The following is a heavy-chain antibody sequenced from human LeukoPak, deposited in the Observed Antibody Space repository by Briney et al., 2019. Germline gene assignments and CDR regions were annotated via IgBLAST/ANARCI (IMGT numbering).Heavy chain of an antibody. CDR3: ARIPPQNYSFDY. CDR2: IIPILGIA. V-gene: IGHV1-69*04. J-gene: IGHJ4*02. CDR1: GGTFSSYA. Sequence: ASVKVSCKASGGTFSSYAISWVRQAPGQGLEWMGRIIPILGIANYAQKFQGRVTITADKSTSTAYMELSSLRSEDTAVYYCARIPPQNYSFDYWGPGTLVTVST.